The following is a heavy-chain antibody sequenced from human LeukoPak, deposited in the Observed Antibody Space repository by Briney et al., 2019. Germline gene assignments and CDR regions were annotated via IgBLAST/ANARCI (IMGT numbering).Heavy chain of an antibody. CDR2: IYSGGST. CDR1: GFTVSSNY. V-gene: IGHV3-66*01. D-gene: IGHD6-19*01. CDR3: AKGIAVAGPNAFDI. J-gene: IGHJ3*02. Sequence: GGSLRLSCAASGFTVSSNYMSWVRQAPGKGLEWVSVIYSGGSTYYADSVKGRFTISRDNSKNTLYLQMNSLRAEDTAVYYCAKGIAVAGPNAFDIWGQGTMVTVSS.